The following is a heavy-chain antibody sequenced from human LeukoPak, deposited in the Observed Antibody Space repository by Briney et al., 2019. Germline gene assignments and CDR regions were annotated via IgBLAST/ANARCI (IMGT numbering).Heavy chain of an antibody. D-gene: IGHD5-18*01. V-gene: IGHV3-7*01. CDR1: GFTFSSYW. J-gene: IGHJ4*02. CDR2: IKQDGSEK. Sequence: PGGSLRLSCAASGFTFSSYWMSWVRQAPGKGLEWVANIKQDGSEKYYVDSVKGRFTISRDNAKNSLYLQMNSLRAEDTAVYYCARDKGYYSYGPRWYFDYWGQGTLVTVSS. CDR3: ARDKGYYSYGPRWYFDY.